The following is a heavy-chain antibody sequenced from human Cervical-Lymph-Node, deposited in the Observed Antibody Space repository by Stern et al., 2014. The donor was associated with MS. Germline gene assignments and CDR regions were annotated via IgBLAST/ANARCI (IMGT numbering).Heavy chain of an antibody. CDR3: ARDPHDYGDRFDY. CDR1: GYSFTHFA. D-gene: IGHD4-17*01. V-gene: IGHV7-4-1*02. J-gene: IGHJ4*02. Sequence: QLVQSGSELKKPGASVKVSCKASGYSFTHFALNWVRHAPGQGLQWMGWINTNTGNPSYAQAFTGRFVFSLDTSVSTAYLQISSLKAEDTAVYYCARDPHDYGDRFDYWGQGTLVTVSS. CDR2: INTNTGNP.